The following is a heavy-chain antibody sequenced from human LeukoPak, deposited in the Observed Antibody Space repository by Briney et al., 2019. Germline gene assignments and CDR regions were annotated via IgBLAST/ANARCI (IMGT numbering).Heavy chain of an antibody. J-gene: IGHJ5*02. Sequence: GRSLRLSCAASRFTFKNFGMHWVRQAPGKGLEWVAVIWYDGRNEYYAESVKGRFTISRDNSKNTLYLQMNSLRAEDTAVYYCARGFVDIVATTEHGNWFDPWGQGTLVTVSS. CDR1: RFTFKNFG. D-gene: IGHD5-12*01. V-gene: IGHV3-33*01. CDR3: ARGFVDIVATTEHGNWFDP. CDR2: IWYDGRNE.